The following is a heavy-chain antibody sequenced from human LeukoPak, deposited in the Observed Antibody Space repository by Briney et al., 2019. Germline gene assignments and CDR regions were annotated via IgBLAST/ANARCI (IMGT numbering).Heavy chain of an antibody. J-gene: IGHJ4*02. CDR2: ISATSVYM. Sequence: GGSLRLSCAASGFTFSTYSMNWFRQAPGKGLEWVSSISATSVYMYYADSVKGRFAISRNNAKNSLYLQMNSLRAEDTAVYYCTREFCSGGYCYSGGYWGQGTLVTVPS. V-gene: IGHV3-21*01. D-gene: IGHD2-15*01. CDR3: TREFCSGGYCYSGGY. CDR1: GFTFSTYS.